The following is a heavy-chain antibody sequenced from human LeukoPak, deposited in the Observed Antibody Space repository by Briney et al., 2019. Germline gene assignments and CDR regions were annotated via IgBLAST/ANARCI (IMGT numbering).Heavy chain of an antibody. Sequence: GGSLRLSCAASGLTVSSNYMNWVRQAPGKGLEWIANVNPDMSEKNYVESVKGRFTISRDKVKNSLYLQMNSLRGDDTAVYYCARDGLPVALDKWGQGTLVTVSS. J-gene: IGHJ4*02. V-gene: IGHV3-7*01. CDR3: ARDGLPVALDK. D-gene: IGHD2-2*01. CDR1: GLTVSSNY. CDR2: VNPDMSEK.